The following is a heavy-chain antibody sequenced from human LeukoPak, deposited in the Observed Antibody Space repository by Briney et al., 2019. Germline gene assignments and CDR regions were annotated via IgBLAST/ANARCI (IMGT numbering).Heavy chain of an antibody. CDR1: GGSISSLY. J-gene: IGHJ4*02. D-gene: IGHD6-6*01. CDR3: ARHRAYSSSSPFDY. V-gene: IGHV4-59*08. CDR2: IYYTGST. Sequence: SETLSLTCSASGGSISSLYWSWIRQPPGKGLEWIGYIYYTGSTNYNPSLKSRVTMFVDMSKNQFSLRLSSVTAADTAVYYCARHRAYSSSSPFDYWGQGTLVTVSS.